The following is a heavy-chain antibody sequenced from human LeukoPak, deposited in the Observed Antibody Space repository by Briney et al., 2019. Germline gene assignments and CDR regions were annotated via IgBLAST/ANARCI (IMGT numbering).Heavy chain of an antibody. CDR3: ARVAAGDYYYYYYMDV. CDR2: IYYSGST. D-gene: IGHD6-25*01. Sequence: SETLSLTCTVSGGSISSYYWSWIQQPPGKGLEWIGYIYYSGSTNYNPSLKSRVTISVDTSKNQFSLKLSSVTAADTAVYYCARVAAGDYYYYYYMDVWGKGTTVTVSS. J-gene: IGHJ6*03. CDR1: GGSISSYY. V-gene: IGHV4-59*01.